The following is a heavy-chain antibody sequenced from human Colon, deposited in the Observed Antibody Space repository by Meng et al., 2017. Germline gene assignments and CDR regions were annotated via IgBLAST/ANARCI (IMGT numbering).Heavy chain of an antibody. CDR1: CASVRMPVLQ. CDR2: ARIDYANT. V-gene: IGHV4-61*08. D-gene: IGHD3-16*01. J-gene: IGHJ4*02. CDR3: ERDYWGSLDF. Sequence: VWGPGWVRASELLSRLCRLSCASVRMPVLQWGWVRERPGKGLEWIGYARIDYANTNYTPSLTSRVNVSLDTSKHQFSLNVRSVTAADTAVYYCERDYWGSLDFWGQGILVTVSS.